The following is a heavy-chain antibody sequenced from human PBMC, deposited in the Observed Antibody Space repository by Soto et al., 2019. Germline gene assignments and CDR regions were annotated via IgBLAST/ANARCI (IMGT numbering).Heavy chain of an antibody. Sequence: PSETLSLTCAVYGGSFSGYYWSWIRQPPGKGLEWIGEINHSGSTNYNPSLKSRVTISVDTSKNQFSLKLSSVTAADTAVYYCCRDYDILTGYYRAYYYGMDVWGKGTTVTVSS. CDR1: GGSFSGYY. D-gene: IGHD3-9*01. CDR2: INHSGST. J-gene: IGHJ6*04. CDR3: CRDYDILTGYYRAYYYGMDV. V-gene: IGHV4-34*01.